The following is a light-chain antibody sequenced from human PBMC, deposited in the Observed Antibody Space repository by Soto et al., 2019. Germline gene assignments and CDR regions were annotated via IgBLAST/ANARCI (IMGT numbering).Light chain of an antibody. CDR1: SSDVGGYNY. CDR3: SSYTSSSLYV. CDR2: EVS. V-gene: IGLV2-14*01. J-gene: IGLJ1*01. Sequence: QSALTQPAFVSGSPGQSITISCTGTSSDVGGYNYVSWYQHPPGKAPKLMISEVSNRPSGVSNRFSGSKSGNTASLTISGLQAEDEADYYCSSYTSSSLYVFGTGTKLTVL.